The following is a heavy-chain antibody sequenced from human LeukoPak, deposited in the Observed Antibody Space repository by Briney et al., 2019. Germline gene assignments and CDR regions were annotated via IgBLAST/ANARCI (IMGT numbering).Heavy chain of an antibody. J-gene: IGHJ4*02. D-gene: IGHD5-12*01. Sequence: ASVKVSCKASGGTFTTYAMHWVRQAPGQRLEWMGWINAGNGDTKYSQKFQGRVTITRDTSASTAYMELSSLRSDDTAVYYCAREGDGGYDYWNYWGQGTLVTVSS. CDR2: INAGNGDT. CDR3: AREGDGGYDYWNY. CDR1: GGTFTTYA. V-gene: IGHV1-3*01.